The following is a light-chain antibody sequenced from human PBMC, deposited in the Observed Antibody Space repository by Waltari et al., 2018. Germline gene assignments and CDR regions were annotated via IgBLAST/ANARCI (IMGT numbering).Light chain of an antibody. CDR3: SSFATSGIWV. J-gene: IGLJ3*02. V-gene: IGLV2-23*01. Sequence: QSALTQPASVSGSPGQSIPIPCTGTNSHIGNYNILSWYPQYPGKAPKLVIYEDSQRPSGVSHRFSGSKSGNTASLTISGLQADDESDFHCSSFATSGIWVFGGGTRLTVL. CDR2: EDS. CDR1: NSHIGNYNI.